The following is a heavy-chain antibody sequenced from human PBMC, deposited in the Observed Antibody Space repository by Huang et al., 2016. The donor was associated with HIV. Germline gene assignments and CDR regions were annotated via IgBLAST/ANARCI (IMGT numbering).Heavy chain of an antibody. V-gene: IGHV1-2*02. D-gene: IGHD2-2*01. J-gene: IGHJ6*02. CDR2: TNPNSGGT. CDR1: GYTFTGYY. Sequence: QVQLVQSGAEVKKPGASVKVSCKASGYTFTGYYMHWGRQAPGQVLEWMGGTNPNSGGTNDAQKFQGRVTMTRDTSISTAYMELSRLRSDDTAVYYCAAGVVPAADYYYYYGMDVWGQGTTVTVSS. CDR3: AAGVVPAADYYYYYGMDV.